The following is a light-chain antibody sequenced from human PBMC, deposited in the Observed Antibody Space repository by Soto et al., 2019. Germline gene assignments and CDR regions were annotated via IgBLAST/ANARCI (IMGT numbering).Light chain of an antibody. J-gene: IGKJ1*01. CDR1: QSVSSTY. CDR3: QQYVNSPQT. CDR2: EAS. V-gene: IGKV3-20*01. Sequence: EIVLTQSPGTLSLSPGERATLSCRASQSVSSTYVAWYQQKPGQTPNLLIYEASTRATGIPDRFSGSGSGTDYTLTIDRLEPEDFAVYYCQQYVNSPQTFGQGTKVDIK.